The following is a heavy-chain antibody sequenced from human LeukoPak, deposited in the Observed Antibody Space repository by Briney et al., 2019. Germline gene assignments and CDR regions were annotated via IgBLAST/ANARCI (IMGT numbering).Heavy chain of an antibody. V-gene: IGHV4-59*08. CDR3: ARHHVRASGSAYDI. CDR1: GGSISSDS. D-gene: IGHD1-26*01. J-gene: IGHJ3*02. Sequence: PSETLSLTCTVSGGSISSDSWTWIRQPPGKGLEWIGYIYYSGSTSYNPSLKSRVTISVDTSKNHFSLKLSSVTAADTAVYFCARHHVRASGSAYDIWGQGTQVTVSS. CDR2: IYYSGST.